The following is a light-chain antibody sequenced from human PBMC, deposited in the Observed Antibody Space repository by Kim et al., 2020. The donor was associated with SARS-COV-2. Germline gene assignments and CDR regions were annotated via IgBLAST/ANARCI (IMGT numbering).Light chain of an antibody. Sequence: SVFPGQTASISCSGDKLGNKYAYWYQQKPGQSPVVVIYEDTKRPSGIPERFSGSNSGNTATLTISGTQAMDEADYYCQAWDSSTAVFGTGPRSPS. CDR1: KLGNKY. J-gene: IGLJ1*01. CDR3: QAWDSSTAV. V-gene: IGLV3-1*01. CDR2: EDT.